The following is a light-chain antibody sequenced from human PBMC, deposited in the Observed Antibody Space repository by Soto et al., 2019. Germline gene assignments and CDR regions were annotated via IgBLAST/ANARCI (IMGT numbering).Light chain of an antibody. Sequence: EIVLTQSPGTLSLSPGESATLSCRASQSVGSSYLAWYRQKPGQAPRLLINGASSRATGIPDRFSGGGSGTDFTLTISRLEPEDFAVYYCQHYGSSPSTFGQGPKVEIK. V-gene: IGKV3-20*01. J-gene: IGKJ1*01. CDR3: QHYGSSPST. CDR1: QSVGSSY. CDR2: GAS.